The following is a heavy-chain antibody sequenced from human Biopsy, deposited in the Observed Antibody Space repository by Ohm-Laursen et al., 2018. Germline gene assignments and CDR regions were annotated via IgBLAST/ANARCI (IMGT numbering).Heavy chain of an antibody. V-gene: IGHV4-59*12. CDR2: VFDRGTT. Sequence: GTLSLTCTLPGDSITRSYWSWIRQSPGKGLEWIGHVFDRGTTNHNPSLKGRVSMSVDTSKNQLSLTLRSVTAADTAVYYCARDLPSSYYYAMDVWGQGTTVTVSS. J-gene: IGHJ6*02. CDR3: ARDLPSSYYYAMDV. CDR1: GDSITRSY.